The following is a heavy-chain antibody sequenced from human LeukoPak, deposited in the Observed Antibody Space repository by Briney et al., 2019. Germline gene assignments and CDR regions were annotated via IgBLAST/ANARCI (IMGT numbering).Heavy chain of an antibody. D-gene: IGHD3-3*01. Sequence: SETLSLTCAVYGGSFSGYYWSWIRQPPGKGLEWIGEINHSGSTNYNPSLKSRVTISVDTSKNQFSLKLSSVTAADTAVYYCARGRPYYDFWSGYYPPYYFDYWGQGTLVTVSS. CDR1: GGSFSGYY. CDR2: INHSGST. J-gene: IGHJ4*02. CDR3: ARGRPYYDFWSGYYPPYYFDY. V-gene: IGHV4-34*01.